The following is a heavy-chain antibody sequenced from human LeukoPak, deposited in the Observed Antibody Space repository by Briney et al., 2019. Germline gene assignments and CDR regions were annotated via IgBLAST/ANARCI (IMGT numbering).Heavy chain of an antibody. D-gene: IGHD2-15*01. CDR3: ARDLLPRGYGMDV. CDR2: IWYDGSNK. J-gene: IGHJ6*02. CDR1: GFTFSSYG. V-gene: IGHV3-33*01. Sequence: PGGSLRLSCAASGFTFSSYGMHWVRQAPGKGLEWVALIWYDGSNKYYADSVKGRFTISRDNSKNTLYLQMNSLRAEDTAVYYCARDLLPRGYGMDVWGQGTTVTVSS.